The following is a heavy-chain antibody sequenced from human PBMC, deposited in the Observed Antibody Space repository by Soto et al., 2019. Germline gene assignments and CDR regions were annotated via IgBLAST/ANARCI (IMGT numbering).Heavy chain of an antibody. J-gene: IGHJ4*02. CDR1: GYSFTSYW. V-gene: IGHV5-10-1*01. CDR3: ARQIYDSDTGPNFQYYFDS. CDR2: IDPSDSQT. D-gene: IGHD3-22*01. Sequence: GESLKISCKGSGYSFTSYWIGWVRQMPGKGLEWMGRIDPSDSQTYYSPSFRGHVTISVTKSITTVFLQWSSLRASDTAMYYCARQIYDSDTGPNFQYYFDSWGQGTPVTVSS.